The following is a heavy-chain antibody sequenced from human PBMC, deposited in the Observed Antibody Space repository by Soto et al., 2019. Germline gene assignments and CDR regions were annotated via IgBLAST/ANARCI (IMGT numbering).Heavy chain of an antibody. D-gene: IGHD3-3*01. CDR1: GFTFSSYA. V-gene: IGHV3-23*01. Sequence: GSLRLSCAASGFTFSSYAMSWVRQAPGKGLEWVSIISGSGGSTYYADSVEGRFTISRDNSKNTLYLQMNSLRAEDTAVYYCPTGGLRSFFDNWGQGTLVTVSS. CDR2: ISGSGGST. CDR3: PTGGLRSFFDN. J-gene: IGHJ4*02.